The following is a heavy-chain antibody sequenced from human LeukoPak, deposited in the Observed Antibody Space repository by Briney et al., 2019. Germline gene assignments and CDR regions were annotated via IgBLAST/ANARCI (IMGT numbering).Heavy chain of an antibody. Sequence: GGSLRLSCAASGFTFSRDWMSWVRQAPGKGPEWVANIKEDGTKIDYVDSVRGRFTISRDNAKNSLYLQMNSLRAEDTAVYYCARVQATYYDYIWGSYRWSYFDYWGQGTLVTVSS. CDR3: ARVQATYYDYIWGSYRWSYFDY. CDR2: IKEDGTKI. D-gene: IGHD3-16*02. CDR1: GFTFSRDW. J-gene: IGHJ4*02. V-gene: IGHV3-7*01.